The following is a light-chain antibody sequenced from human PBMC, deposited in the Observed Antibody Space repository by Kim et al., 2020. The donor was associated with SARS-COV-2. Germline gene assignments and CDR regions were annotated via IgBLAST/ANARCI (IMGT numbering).Light chain of an antibody. V-gene: IGLV3-21*04. Sequence: SYELTQPPSVSVAPGKTARITCGGNNIGSKSVHWYQQKPGQASVLVIYYDSDRPSGIPERFSGSNSGNTATLTISRVEAGYEADYYCQVWDSSSDHRVFG. CDR3: QVWDSSSDHRV. CDR2: YDS. CDR1: NIGSKS. J-gene: IGLJ2*01.